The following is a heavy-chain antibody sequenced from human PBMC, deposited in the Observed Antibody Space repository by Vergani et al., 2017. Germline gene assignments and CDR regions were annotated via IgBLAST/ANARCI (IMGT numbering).Heavy chain of an antibody. V-gene: IGHV4-61*02. J-gene: IGHJ4*02. CDR2: IHTGGST. D-gene: IGHD2-15*01. Sequence: QVQLQESGPGLVKPSETLSLTCTVSGESIRSGSHYWSWLRQPAGKGPEWIGHIHTGGSTDLNPSFKTRVSISVDTSKSQFSLKRNSVTVADTAVYYCARSRPYCTSGSCPAIWGQGTLVTVSS. CDR1: GESIRSGSHY. CDR3: ARSRPYCTSGSCPAI.